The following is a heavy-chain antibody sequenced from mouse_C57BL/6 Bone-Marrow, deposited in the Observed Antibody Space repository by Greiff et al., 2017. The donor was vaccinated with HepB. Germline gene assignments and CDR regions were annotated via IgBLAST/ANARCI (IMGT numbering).Heavy chain of an antibody. CDR1: GYSFTDYN. J-gene: IGHJ2*01. Sequence: EVQLQQSGPELVKPGASVKISCKASGYSFTDYNMNWVKQSNGKSLEWIGVINPNYGTTSYNQKFKGKATFTADTSSNTAYMQLSSLTTEDSAIYYCARHYYGNPLFAYWGQGTTLTVSS. CDR3: ARHYYGNPLFAY. D-gene: IGHD2-1*01. V-gene: IGHV1-39*01. CDR2: INPNYGTT.